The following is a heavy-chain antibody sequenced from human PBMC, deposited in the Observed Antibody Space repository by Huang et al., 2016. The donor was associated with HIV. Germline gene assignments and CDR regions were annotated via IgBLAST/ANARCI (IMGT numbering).Heavy chain of an antibody. V-gene: IGHV4-61*08. J-gene: IGHJ4*02. CDR1: GGSVSSGDYY. CDR3: SRINYAKTTYYLDFDF. D-gene: IGHD3-22*01. Sequence: QVHLQESGPGLVKPSETLSLTCTVSGGSVSSGDYYWSWVRQPPGKGLEWIAYAYYYGSTNYNPSLESRLSMSVDTSRNQFSLKLRSVTAADTAVYYCSRINYAKTTYYLDFDFWGQGTLVTVSS. CDR2: AYYYGST.